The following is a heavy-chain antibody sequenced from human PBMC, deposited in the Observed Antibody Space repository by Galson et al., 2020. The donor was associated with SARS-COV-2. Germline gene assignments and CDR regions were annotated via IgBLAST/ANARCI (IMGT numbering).Heavy chain of an antibody. V-gene: IGHV4-34*01. D-gene: IGHD3-9*01. CDR3: AGEYYDILTGYYPPGYGMDV. CDR2: INHSGST. Sequence: SQASETLSLTCAVYDGSFSGNYWSWIRQPPGKGLEWIGKINHSGSTNYNPSLKSRVAMSVDTSKNQFSLKLSSVTAADTAVYYCAGEYYDILTGYYPPGYGMDVWGQGITVIVSS. CDR1: DGSFSGNY. J-gene: IGHJ6*02.